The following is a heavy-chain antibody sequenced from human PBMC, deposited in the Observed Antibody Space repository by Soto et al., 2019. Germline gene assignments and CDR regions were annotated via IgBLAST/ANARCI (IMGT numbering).Heavy chain of an antibody. J-gene: IGHJ4*02. Sequence: EVQLVESGGDLVQPGGSLRLSCAASGFAFSGYWMSWVRQAPGKGLEGVANIKQDGSEKYYVDSVKGRFTISRDNAKNSLYLQMNSLRVEDTAVYYCARATSVDAYWGQGNLVPVSS. V-gene: IGHV3-7*01. CDR1: GFAFSGYW. CDR2: IKQDGSEK. D-gene: IGHD5-12*01. CDR3: ARATSVDAY.